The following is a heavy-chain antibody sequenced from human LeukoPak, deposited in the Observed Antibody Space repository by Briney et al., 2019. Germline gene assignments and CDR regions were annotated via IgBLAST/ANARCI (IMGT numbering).Heavy chain of an antibody. V-gene: IGHV4-34*01. J-gene: IGHJ6*03. CDR3: ARGSDYYYYMDV. Sequence: SETLSLTCAVYGGSFSGYYRSWIRQPPGKGLEWIGEINHSGSTNYNPSLKSRVTISVDTSKNQFSLKLSSVTAADTAVYYCARGSDYYYYMDVWGKGTTVTVSS. CDR1: GGSFSGYY. CDR2: INHSGST.